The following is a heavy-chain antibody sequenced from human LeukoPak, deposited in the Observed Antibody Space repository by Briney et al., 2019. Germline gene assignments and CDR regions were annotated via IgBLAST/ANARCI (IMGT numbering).Heavy chain of an antibody. CDR1: GFVFDDYD. V-gene: IGHV3-30*02. D-gene: IGHD1-26*01. J-gene: IGHJ4*02. CDR2: IRSDGYHT. Sequence: GGSLRLSCGASGFVFDDYDMHWVRQAPGKGLEWVAFIRSDGYHTYYTDSVKGRFIITRDNFKNTLYLQMNSLRLEDMAVYYCAKPSGSGVDYWGRGTRVTVSS. CDR3: AKPSGSGVDY.